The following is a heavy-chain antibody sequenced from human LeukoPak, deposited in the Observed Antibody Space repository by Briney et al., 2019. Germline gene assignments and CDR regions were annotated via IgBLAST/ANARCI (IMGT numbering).Heavy chain of an antibody. Sequence: SETLTLTCAVYGGSFSGYYWSWIRQPPGKGLEWIGEINHSGSTNYNPSLKSRVTISVDTSKNQFSLKLSSVTAADTAVYYCARTTEGYCRGRSCYSYYYYMDVWGKGTTVTVSS. CDR2: INHSGST. CDR1: GGSFSGYY. J-gene: IGHJ6*03. CDR3: ARTTEGYCRGRSCYSYYYYMDV. D-gene: IGHD2-15*01. V-gene: IGHV4-34*01.